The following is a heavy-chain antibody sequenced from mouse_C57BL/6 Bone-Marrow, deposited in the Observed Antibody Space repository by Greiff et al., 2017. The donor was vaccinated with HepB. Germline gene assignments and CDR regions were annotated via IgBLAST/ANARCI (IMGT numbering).Heavy chain of an antibody. CDR3: ASYPLLRDSLYYFDY. J-gene: IGHJ2*01. V-gene: IGHV1-64*01. D-gene: IGHD1-2*01. Sequence: QVQLQQPGAELVKPGASVKLSCKASGYTFTSYWMHWVKQRPGQGLEWIGMIHPNSGSTNYNEKFKSKATLTVDKSSSTAYMQLSSLTSEDSAVYYCASYPLLRDSLYYFDYWGKGTTLTVSS. CDR1: GYTFTSYW. CDR2: IHPNSGST.